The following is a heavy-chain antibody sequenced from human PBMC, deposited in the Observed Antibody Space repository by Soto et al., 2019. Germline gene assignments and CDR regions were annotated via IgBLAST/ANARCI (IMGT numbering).Heavy chain of an antibody. Sequence: LSLTCAVYGGSFSVYYWSWIRQPPGKGLEWIGEINHSGSTNYNPSLKSRVTISVDTSKNQFSLKLSSVTAADTAVYYCARGVRIGSGWAYYYYYYGMDVSGQGTTVTVSS. J-gene: IGHJ6*02. CDR3: ARGVRIGSGWAYYYYYYGMDV. CDR1: GGSFSVYY. D-gene: IGHD6-19*01. V-gene: IGHV4-34*01. CDR2: INHSGST.